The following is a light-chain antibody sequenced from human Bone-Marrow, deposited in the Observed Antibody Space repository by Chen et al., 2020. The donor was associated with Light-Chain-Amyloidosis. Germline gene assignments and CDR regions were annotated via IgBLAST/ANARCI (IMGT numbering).Light chain of an antibody. Sequence: QSALTQPASVSGSPGQSITISCTGTSSDVGGDNHVSWYQQHPDKAPKLMIYETTNRPSWVPDRCSGSKSDNTASLTISGLQTEDGADYFCSSYTITNTLVFGSGTRVTVL. CDR2: ETT. CDR3: SSYTITNTLV. CDR1: SSDVGGDNH. J-gene: IGLJ1*01. V-gene: IGLV2-14*01.